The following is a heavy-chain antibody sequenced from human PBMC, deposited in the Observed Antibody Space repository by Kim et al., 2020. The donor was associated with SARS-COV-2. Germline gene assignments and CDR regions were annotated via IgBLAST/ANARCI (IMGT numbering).Heavy chain of an antibody. Sequence: GGSLRLSCAASGFTFSAHWMSWARQAPGKGLEWVANIKEDGSEKFYVDSVKGRFTVSRDSAKNSLYLQMTSLRVEDTAVYYCVGSGVGSTCGQGTLVTVSS. V-gene: IGHV3-7*01. CDR3: VGSGVGST. CDR2: IKEDGSEK. CDR1: GFTFSAHW. J-gene: IGHJ5*02. D-gene: IGHD3-10*01.